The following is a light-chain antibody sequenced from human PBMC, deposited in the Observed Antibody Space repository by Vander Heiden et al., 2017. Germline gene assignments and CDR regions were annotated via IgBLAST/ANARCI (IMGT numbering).Light chain of an antibody. J-gene: IGKJ4*01. CDR2: AAS. V-gene: IGKV1-39*01. Sequence: IQMTQSPSSLPASVGDRVTITCRASQSISSYLNWYQQKPGKAPKLLIYAASSLQSGVPSRFSGSGSGTDFTLTISSLQPEDFATYYCQQSYSTPRTCGGGTKVEIK. CDR3: QQSYSTPRT. CDR1: QSISSY.